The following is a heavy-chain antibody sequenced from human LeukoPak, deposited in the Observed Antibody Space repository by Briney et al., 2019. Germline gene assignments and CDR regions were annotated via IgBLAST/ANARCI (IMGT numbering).Heavy chain of an antibody. Sequence: PSETLSLTCTVSGGSISSYYWSWIRQPPGKGLEWIGYIYYSGSTNYNPSLKSRVTISVDKSKNQFSLKLSSVTAADTAVYYCARAGYSSGLLAWGQGTMVTVSS. D-gene: IGHD6-19*01. V-gene: IGHV4-59*12. CDR2: IYYSGST. J-gene: IGHJ3*01. CDR1: GGSISSYY. CDR3: ARAGYSSGLLA.